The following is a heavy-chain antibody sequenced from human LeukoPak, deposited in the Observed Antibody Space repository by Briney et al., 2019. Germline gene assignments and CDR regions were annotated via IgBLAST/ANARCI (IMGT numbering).Heavy chain of an antibody. Sequence: GESLQISCQGSGSSFTSYWISWVRQLPGKGLEWMGRIDPSDFNTNYSPSFQGHVTISADKPSSTAYLQWNSLKASDTAMYYCARPAGSSSRDFQHWGQGTLVTVSS. D-gene: IGHD6-13*01. CDR2: IDPSDFNT. CDR3: ARPAGSSSRDFQH. V-gene: IGHV5-10-1*01. J-gene: IGHJ1*01. CDR1: GSSFTSYW.